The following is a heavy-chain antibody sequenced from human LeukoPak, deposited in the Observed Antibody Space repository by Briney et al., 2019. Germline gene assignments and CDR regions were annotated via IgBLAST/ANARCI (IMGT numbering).Heavy chain of an antibody. J-gene: IGHJ6*04. Sequence: GGSLGISCKGSGYNFTSYWISWGRQMSGKGLEWMGRIDPSDSYTNYSPSFQGHVTISADKSISTAYLQWSSLKASDTAMYYCARMTMVRGVTYYYGMDVWGKGTTVTVSS. D-gene: IGHD3-10*01. V-gene: IGHV5-10-1*01. CDR3: ARMTMVRGVTYYYGMDV. CDR1: GYNFTSYW. CDR2: IDPSDSYT.